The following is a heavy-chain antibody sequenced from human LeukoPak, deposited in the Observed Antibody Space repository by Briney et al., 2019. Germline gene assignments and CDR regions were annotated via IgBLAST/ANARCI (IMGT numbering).Heavy chain of an antibody. CDR2: ISGSGGST. V-gene: IGHV3-23*01. CDR3: AKDSWFGELSNLFDY. J-gene: IGHJ4*02. D-gene: IGHD3-10*01. CDR1: GFTFSSYA. Sequence: PGGSLRLSCAASGFTFSSYAMSWVRQAPGKGLEWVSAISGSGGSTYYADSVKGRFTISRDNSKNTLYLQMNSLRAEDTAVYYCAKDSWFGELSNLFDYWGQGTLVTVPS.